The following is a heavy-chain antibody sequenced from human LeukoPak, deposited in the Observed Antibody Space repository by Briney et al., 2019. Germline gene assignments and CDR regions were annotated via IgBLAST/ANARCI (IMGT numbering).Heavy chain of an antibody. Sequence: SETLSLTCPVSGGSISSYYWSWIRQPPGKGLEWIGYIYYSGSTNYNPSLKSRVTISVDTSKNQFSLKLSSVTAADTAVYCCARLLVGGYDFWSGLGYYFDYWGQGTLVTVSS. CDR3: ARLLVGGYDFWSGLGYYFDY. D-gene: IGHD3-3*01. CDR1: GGSISSYY. V-gene: IGHV4-59*01. CDR2: IYYSGST. J-gene: IGHJ4*02.